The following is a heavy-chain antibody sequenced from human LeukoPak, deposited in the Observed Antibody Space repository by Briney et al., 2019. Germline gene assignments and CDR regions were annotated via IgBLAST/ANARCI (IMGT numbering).Heavy chain of an antibody. CDR1: GFTFSGYS. V-gene: IGHV3-21*01. CDR2: ISSSSSYI. Sequence: GGSLRLSCAASGFTFSGYSMNWVRQAPGKGLEWVSSISSSSSYIYYADSVKGRFTISRDNAKNSLYLQMNSLRAEDTAVYYCARDERGLYGSGSYSPYYYYGMDVWGQGTTVTVSS. J-gene: IGHJ6*02. CDR3: ARDERGLYGSGSYSPYYYYGMDV. D-gene: IGHD3-10*01.